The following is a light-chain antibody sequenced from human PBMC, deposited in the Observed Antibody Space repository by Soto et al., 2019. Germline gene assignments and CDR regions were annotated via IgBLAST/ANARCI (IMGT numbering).Light chain of an antibody. CDR3: SSYTRSVSLV. CDR2: DVS. V-gene: IGLV2-14*01. CDR1: SSDIGNYNY. Sequence: QSALTQPASVSGSPGQSITISCTGTSSDIGNYNYVSWYQQYPGKAPKLMIYDVSNRPSGVSNRFSGSKSGNTASLTISGLQAEDEAYYYCSSYTRSVSLVFGNGTKVTVL. J-gene: IGLJ1*01.